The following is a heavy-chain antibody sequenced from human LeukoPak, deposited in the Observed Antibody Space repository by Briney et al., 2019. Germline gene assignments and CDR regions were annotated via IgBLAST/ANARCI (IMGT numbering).Heavy chain of an antibody. CDR1: GFTFSVYS. Sequence: GGSLRLSCAASGFTFSVYSMNWVRQAPGKGLEWVSSISSSSSYIYYADSVKGRFTISRDTSKKMLYLQMNRLRGEDTAVYYCATDAREFGELFESWGQGTLVTVSS. V-gene: IGHV3-21*01. CDR2: ISSSSSYI. D-gene: IGHD3-10*01. J-gene: IGHJ4*02. CDR3: ATDAREFGELFES.